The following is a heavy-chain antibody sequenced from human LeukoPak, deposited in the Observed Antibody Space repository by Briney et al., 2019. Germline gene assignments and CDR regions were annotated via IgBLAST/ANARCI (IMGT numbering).Heavy chain of an antibody. J-gene: IGHJ4*02. CDR1: GDSISGNY. D-gene: IGHD5-24*01. Sequence: SETLSLTCTVSGDSISGNYWTCIRQPPGKGLEWIGYIYYSGSTNYNASLKSRVTISVDTSKNQFSLKLSSVTAADTAVYYCARLGDGDNLRYFDYWGQGTLVTVSS. CDR2: IYYSGST. V-gene: IGHV4-59*08. CDR3: ARLGDGDNLRYFDY.